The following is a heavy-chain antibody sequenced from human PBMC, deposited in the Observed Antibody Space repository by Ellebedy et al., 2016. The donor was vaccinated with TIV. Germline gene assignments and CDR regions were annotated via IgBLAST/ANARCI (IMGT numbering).Heavy chain of an antibody. D-gene: IGHD1-14*01. CDR3: ARVRRLTTLDS. J-gene: IGHJ4*02. CDR2: IYHFGTT. V-gene: IGHV4-4*02. Sequence: SETLSLXXGVSGDSISSDYWWTWVRQPPEKGLEWIGEIYHFGTTNYNPPLKSRVTISVDKSKNQFSLRLTSMTAADTALYYCARVRRLTTLDSWGQGTLVTVSS. CDR1: GDSISSDYW.